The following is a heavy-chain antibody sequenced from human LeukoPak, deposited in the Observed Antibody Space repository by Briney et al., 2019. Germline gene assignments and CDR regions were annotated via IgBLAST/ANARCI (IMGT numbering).Heavy chain of an antibody. CDR2: IGSSGSTI. V-gene: IGHV3-11*04. D-gene: IGHD6-19*01. Sequence: GGSLRLSCAASGFIFSDYYMSWIRQAPGKGLEWVSYIGSSGSTIYYADSVKGRFTISRDNAKNSLYLQMNSLRAEDTAVYYCARDLVSSSGYCDYWGKGTLVTVSS. J-gene: IGHJ4*02. CDR3: ARDLVSSSGYCDY. CDR1: GFIFSDYY.